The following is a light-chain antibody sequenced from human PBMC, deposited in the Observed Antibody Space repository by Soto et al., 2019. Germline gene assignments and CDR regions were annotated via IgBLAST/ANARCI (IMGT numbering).Light chain of an antibody. CDR3: AAWDDSLSGPWV. CDR2: RNN. CDR1: SSNIGSNY. Sequence: QSVLTQPPSASGTPGQRVTISCSGSSSNIGSNYVYWYQQLPGTAPKLLIYRNNQRPSGVPDQFSGSKSGTSASLAISGLRSEDEADYYCAAWDDSLSGPWVFGGGTKVTVL. J-gene: IGLJ3*02. V-gene: IGLV1-47*01.